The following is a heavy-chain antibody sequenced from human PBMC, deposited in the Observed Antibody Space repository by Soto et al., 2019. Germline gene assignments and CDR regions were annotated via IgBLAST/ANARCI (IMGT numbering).Heavy chain of an antibody. V-gene: IGHV1-8*01. J-gene: IGHJ3*01. D-gene: IGHD3-3*01. CDR2: MNPNSGNT. CDR1: GYTLTSYD. Sequence: ASVKVSCKASGYTLTSYDINWVRQATGQGLEWMGWMNPNSGNTGYAQKFQGRVTMTRNTSISTAYMELSSLRSEDTAVYYCARGNIPDYDFWSGPNAPVWGQGTMVTVSS. CDR3: ARGNIPDYDFWSGPNAPV.